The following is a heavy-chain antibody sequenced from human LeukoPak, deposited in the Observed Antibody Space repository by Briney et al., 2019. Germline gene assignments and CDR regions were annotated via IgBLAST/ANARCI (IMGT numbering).Heavy chain of an antibody. CDR1: GFTFSSYS. J-gene: IGHJ5*02. CDR2: ISSSSSYI. V-gene: IGHV3-21*01. Sequence: GGSLRLSCAASGFTFSSYSMNWVRQAPGKGLEWVSSISSSSSYIYYADSVKGRFTISRDNAKNSLYLQMNSLRAEDTAVYYCARLAGSYWKGYNWFDPWGQGTLVTVSS. D-gene: IGHD1-1*01. CDR3: ARLAGSYWKGYNWFDP.